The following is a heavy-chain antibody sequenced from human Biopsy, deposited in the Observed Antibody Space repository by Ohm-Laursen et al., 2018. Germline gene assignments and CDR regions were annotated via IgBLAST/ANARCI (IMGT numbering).Heavy chain of an antibody. V-gene: IGHV4-4*07. CDR3: ARARIKTSGVLIPETYYFDS. J-gene: IGHJ4*02. CDR2: INVSGST. D-gene: IGHD3-3*01. Sequence: GTLSLTCSVSGTSIITYSWSWIRQPAGKGLEWIGRINVSGSTNYNPSLKSRITMSLDRSKSQVSLRMNSVTAADTAVYYCARARIKTSGVLIPETYYFDSWGQGTLVTVSS. CDR1: GTSIITYS.